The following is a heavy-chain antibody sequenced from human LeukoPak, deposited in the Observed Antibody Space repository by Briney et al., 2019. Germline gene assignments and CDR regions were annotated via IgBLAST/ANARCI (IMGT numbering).Heavy chain of an antibody. D-gene: IGHD3-22*01. CDR3: ARGRQDVTMIVVVMTAVSYYLDV. Sequence: PSETLSLTCAVYGGSFSGYYWTWIRQTPDKGLEWIGEMNPSGSANYNPSLKSRVTISVDTSKNQFSLELSSVTAADTAVYYCARGRQDVTMIVVVMTAVSYYLDVWGKGTTVTVS. CDR2: MNPSGSA. V-gene: IGHV4-34*01. J-gene: IGHJ6*03. CDR1: GGSFSGYY.